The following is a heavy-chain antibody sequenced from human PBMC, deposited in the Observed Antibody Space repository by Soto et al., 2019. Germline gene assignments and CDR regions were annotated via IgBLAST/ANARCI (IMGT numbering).Heavy chain of an antibody. V-gene: IGHV4-39*01. CDR3: MLGSGWKDFDY. J-gene: IGHJ4*02. D-gene: IGHD3-22*01. CDR2: IYYSGST. CDR1: GGSITSSSYY. Sequence: PSETLSLTCTVSGGSITSSSYYWGWIRQPPGKGLEWIGNIYYSGSTCYNPSLKSRVTISVDTSKNQFSLKLSSVTAADTAVYYCMLGSGWKDFDYWGQGTLVTVS.